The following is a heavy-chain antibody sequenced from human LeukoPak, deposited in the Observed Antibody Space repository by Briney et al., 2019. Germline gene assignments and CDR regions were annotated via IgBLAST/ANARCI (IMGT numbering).Heavy chain of an antibody. CDR1: GGSISSGGSY. CDR3: AREGIAAAGIVY. J-gene: IGHJ4*02. CDR2: IYYSGST. V-gene: IGHV4-31*03. D-gene: IGHD6-13*01. Sequence: SETLSLTCTVSGGSISSGGSYWSWIRQHPGKGLEWIGYIYYSGSTYYNPSLKSRVTISVDTSKNQFSLKLSSVTAADTAVYYCAREGIAAAGIVYWGQGTLVTVSS.